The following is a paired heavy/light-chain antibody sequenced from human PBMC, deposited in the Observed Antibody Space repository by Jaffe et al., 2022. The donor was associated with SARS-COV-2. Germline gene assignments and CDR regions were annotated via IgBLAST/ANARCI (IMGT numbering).Heavy chain of an antibody. CDR3: TLGAGTTDFDY. V-gene: IGHV3-15*01. CDR1: GFTFNNAW. J-gene: IGHJ4*02. CDR2: IKRKNDGGTT. D-gene: IGHD1-1*01. Sequence: EVQLVESGGDLVKPGGSLRVSCVASGFTFNNAWMSWVRQAPGKGLEWVGRIKRKNDGGTTDYAAPVKGRFTISRDDSKNTVYLQMNSLKTEDTAVYYCTLGAGTTDFDYWGQGTLVIVSS.
Light chain of an antibody. CDR1: TGAVTSGNF. J-gene: IGLJ3*02. CDR2: STS. Sequence: QTVVTQEPSLTVSPGGTVTLTCASSTGAVTSGNFPGWFQKRPGQAPRSLIYSTSNKYSWTPARFSGSLLGGSAALTLSGVQPEDEAEYYCLLYYGLPRVFGGGTKLAVL. CDR3: LLYYGLPRV. V-gene: IGLV7-43*01.